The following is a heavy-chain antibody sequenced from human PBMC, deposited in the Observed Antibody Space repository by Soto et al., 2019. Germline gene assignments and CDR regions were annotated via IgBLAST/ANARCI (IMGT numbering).Heavy chain of an antibody. CDR1: GGSFSGYY. D-gene: IGHD6-19*01. Sequence: QVQLQQWGAGLLKPSETLSLTCGVYGGSFSGYYWSWIRQPPGKGLEWIGEIDHTGSTIYTPSLKSLGTISIDPSKNQSSLTLGSVTAADTAVYYCARGYSSGCTASFDLWGRGTLVTVSS. J-gene: IGHJ2*01. V-gene: IGHV4-34*01. CDR2: IDHTGST. CDR3: ARGYSSGCTASFDL.